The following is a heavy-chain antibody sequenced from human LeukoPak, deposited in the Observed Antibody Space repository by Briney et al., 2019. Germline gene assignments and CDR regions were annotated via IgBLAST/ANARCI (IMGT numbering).Heavy chain of an antibody. J-gene: IGHJ4*02. CDR2: INSAGTST. CDR3: ARDPYSSSWYDY. CDR1: GFTFSSYS. V-gene: IGHV3-48*01. Sequence: GGSLRLSCAASGFTFSSYSMNWVRQPPGKGLEWISYINSAGTSTFYADSVRGRFTISRDNSKNTLYLRMNSLRAEDTAVYCCARDPYSSSWYDYWGQGTLVTVSS. D-gene: IGHD6-13*01.